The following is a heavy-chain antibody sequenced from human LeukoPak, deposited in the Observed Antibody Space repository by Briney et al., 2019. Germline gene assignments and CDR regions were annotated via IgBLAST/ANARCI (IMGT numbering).Heavy chain of an antibody. V-gene: IGHV4-38-2*01. CDR3: ARVSRMATIKEFSYFDY. J-gene: IGHJ4*02. CDR2: MYHSGST. CDR1: GYSISSGYY. Sequence: SETLSLTCAVSGYSISSGYYWGWIRQPPRKGLEWIGIMYHSGSTYYNPSLKSRVTISVDTSKNQFSLKLSSVAAADTAVYYCARVSRMATIKEFSYFDYWGQGTLVTVSS. D-gene: IGHD5-24*01.